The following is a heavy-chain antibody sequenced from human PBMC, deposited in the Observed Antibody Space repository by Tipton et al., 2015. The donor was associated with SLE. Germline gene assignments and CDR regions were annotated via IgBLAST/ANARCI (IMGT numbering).Heavy chain of an antibody. CDR3: ARPRVTGHWGWFDP. D-gene: IGHD1-20*01. J-gene: IGHJ5*02. CDR1: GGSLTGYY. CDR2: VSHSGGT. V-gene: IGHV4-34*01. Sequence: TLSLTCDVHGGSLTGYYWNWIRQAPGKGLEWIGDVSHSGGTNYNPSLKSRVTISVDTSKNQFSLKLSSVTAADTAVYYCARPRVTGHWGWFDPWGQGTLVTVSS.